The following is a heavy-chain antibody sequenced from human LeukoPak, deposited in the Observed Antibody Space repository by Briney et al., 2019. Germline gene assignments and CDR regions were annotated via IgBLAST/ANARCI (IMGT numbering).Heavy chain of an antibody. J-gene: IGHJ4*02. CDR1: GGTFSSYA. D-gene: IGHD3-10*01. V-gene: IGHV1-69*04. Sequence: ASVTVSCKASGGTFSSYAISWVRQAPGQGLEWMGRIIPILGIANYAQKFQGRVTITADKSTSTAYMELSSLRSEDTAVYYCARVGYYGSGSYPTPIDYWGQGTLVTVSS. CDR2: IIPILGIA. CDR3: ARVGYYGSGSYPTPIDY.